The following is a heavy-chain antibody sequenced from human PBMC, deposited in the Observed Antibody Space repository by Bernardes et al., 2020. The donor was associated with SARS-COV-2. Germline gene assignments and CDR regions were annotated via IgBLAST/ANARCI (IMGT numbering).Heavy chain of an antibody. CDR2: IYSGGKT. V-gene: IGHV3-66*01. CDR3: AKDSIQTQRKYDSSGPSY. CDR1: GFNVSSNY. D-gene: IGHD3-22*01. J-gene: IGHJ4*02. Sequence: GGSLRLSCAASGFNVSSNYMNWVRQAPGKGLEWVSIIYSGGKTKYARSVKGRFTISRDNSKNTLYLQMNSLRAEDTAVYYCAKDSIQTQRKYDSSGPSYWGQGTLVTVSS.